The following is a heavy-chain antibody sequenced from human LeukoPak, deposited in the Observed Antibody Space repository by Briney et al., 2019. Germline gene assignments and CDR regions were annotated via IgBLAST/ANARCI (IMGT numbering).Heavy chain of an antibody. CDR3: ARLGYCSGGSCYGMDV. Sequence: GGSLGLSCAASGFTFSTYWMSWVRQAPGKGLEWVSYISSSGSTIYYADSVKGRFTISRDNAKNSLYLQMNSLRAEDTAVYYCARLGYCSGGSCYGMDVWGQGTTVTVSS. V-gene: IGHV3-11*01. CDR2: ISSSGSTI. CDR1: GFTFSTYW. J-gene: IGHJ6*02. D-gene: IGHD2-15*01.